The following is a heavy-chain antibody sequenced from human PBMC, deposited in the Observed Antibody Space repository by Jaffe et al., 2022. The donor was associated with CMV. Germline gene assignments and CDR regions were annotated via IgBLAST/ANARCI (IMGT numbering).Heavy chain of an antibody. CDR2: ISPNSGGT. Sequence: QVQLVQSGAEVKEPGASVKVSCKPSRYTFTGYYIHWVRQAPGQGLEWLGWISPNSGGTKYAQNFQGRVTMTRDTSISTAYMELSRLTSDDTAVYYCARGTIEPSCSNNHCFFFDYWGQGTLVTVSS. D-gene: IGHD2-2*01. CDR1: RYTFTGYY. J-gene: IGHJ4*02. CDR3: ARGTIEPSCSNNHCFFFDY. V-gene: IGHV1-2*02.